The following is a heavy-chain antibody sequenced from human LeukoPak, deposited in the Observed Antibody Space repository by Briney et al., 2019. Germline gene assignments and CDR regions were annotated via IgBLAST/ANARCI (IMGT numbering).Heavy chain of an antibody. Sequence: GGSLRLSCAASGFTFSSYGMHWVRQAPGKGLEWVAVIWFDGTKKDFADSVKGRFTISRDNSKNTLYLQMNSLRAEDTAVYYCAREIGHFDYWGQGTLVTVSS. V-gene: IGHV3-33*01. CDR1: GFTFSSYG. CDR2: IWFDGTKK. CDR3: AREIGHFDY. J-gene: IGHJ4*02.